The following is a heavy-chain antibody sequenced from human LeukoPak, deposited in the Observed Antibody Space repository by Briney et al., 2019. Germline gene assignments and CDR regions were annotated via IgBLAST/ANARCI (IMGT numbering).Heavy chain of an antibody. CDR2: ISSSSSYI. D-gene: IGHD5-12*01. V-gene: IGHV3-21*01. Sequence: GGSLRLSCAASGFTFSSYSMNWVRQAPGKGLDWVSSISSSSSYIYYADSVKGRFTISRDNAKNSLYLQMNSLRAEDTAVYYCARGRIVATKGTFRFDPWGQGTLVTVSS. CDR3: ARGRIVATKGTFRFDP. CDR1: GFTFSSYS. J-gene: IGHJ5*02.